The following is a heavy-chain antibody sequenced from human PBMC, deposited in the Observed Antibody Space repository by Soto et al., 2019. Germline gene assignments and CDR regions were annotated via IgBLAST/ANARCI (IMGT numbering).Heavy chain of an antibody. Sequence: GGSLRLSCAASGFTFSSYAMSWVRQAPGKGLEWVSAISGSGGSTYYADSVKGRFTISRDNSKNTLYLQMNSLRAEDTAVYYCAKDRLMVTHLNDAFDIWGQGTMGTVSS. J-gene: IGHJ3*02. V-gene: IGHV3-23*01. CDR3: AKDRLMVTHLNDAFDI. D-gene: IGHD2-8*01. CDR1: GFTFSSYA. CDR2: ISGSGGST.